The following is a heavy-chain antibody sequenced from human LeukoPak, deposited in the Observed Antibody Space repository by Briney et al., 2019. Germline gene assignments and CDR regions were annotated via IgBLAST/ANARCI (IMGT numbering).Heavy chain of an antibody. CDR1: GGSFSGYY. D-gene: IGHD6-19*01. CDR2: INHSGST. Sequence: SETLSLTCAVYGGSFSGYYWSWIRQPPGKGLEWIGEINHSGSTNYNPSLKSRVTISVDTSKNQFSLKLSSVTAADTAVYYCARGVRMARAVAGFNFDYWGQGTLVTVSS. J-gene: IGHJ4*02. V-gene: IGHV4-34*01. CDR3: ARGVRMARAVAGFNFDY.